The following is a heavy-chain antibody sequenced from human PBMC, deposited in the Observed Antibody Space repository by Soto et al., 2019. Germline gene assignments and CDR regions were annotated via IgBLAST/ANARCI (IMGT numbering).Heavy chain of an antibody. Sequence: SVKVSCKASGYTFTYRYLHWVRQAPGQALEWMGWITPFNGNTNHAQKFQDRVTITRDRSMSAAYMELSSLRSEDTAMYYCARSNYYGSGSYYGRSGMDVWGQGTTVTVSS. CDR3: ARSNYYGSGSYYGRSGMDV. V-gene: IGHV1-45*02. CDR1: GYTFTYRY. CDR2: ITPFNGNT. D-gene: IGHD3-10*01. J-gene: IGHJ6*02.